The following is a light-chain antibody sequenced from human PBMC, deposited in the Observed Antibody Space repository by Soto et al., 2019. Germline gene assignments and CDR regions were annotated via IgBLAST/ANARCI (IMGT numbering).Light chain of an antibody. CDR2: GAS. V-gene: IGKV3-20*01. Sequence: EIVLTQSPGPLSLSPGERATLSCRASQSIKTNYLAWYQQKRGQAPRLLIYGASSRATGIPDRFSGSGSGTDFTLTISRLETEEFAVYYCQQYGGSPRPVGQGTKVEIK. CDR3: QQYGGSPRP. J-gene: IGKJ1*01. CDR1: QSIKTNY.